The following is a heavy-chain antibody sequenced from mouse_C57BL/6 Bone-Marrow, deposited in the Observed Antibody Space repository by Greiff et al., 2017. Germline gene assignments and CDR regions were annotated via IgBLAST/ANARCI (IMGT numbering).Heavy chain of an antibody. J-gene: IGHJ3*01. CDR1: EYEFPSHD. CDR3: ARHKGYDYYGFAY. Sequence: EVKLMESGGGLVQPGESLKLSCESNEYEFPSHDMSCVRKTPEKRLELVAAINSDGGRTYYTDTMERRFIISRDNTKKTLYLQMSSLRSEDTALYECARHKGYDYYGFAYWGQGTLVTVSA. V-gene: IGHV5-2*01. CDR2: INSDGGRT. D-gene: IGHD2-4*01.